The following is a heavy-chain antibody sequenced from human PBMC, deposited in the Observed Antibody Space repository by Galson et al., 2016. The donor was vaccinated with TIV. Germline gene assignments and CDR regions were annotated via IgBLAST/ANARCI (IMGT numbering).Heavy chain of an antibody. CDR2: INTATGYT. CDR3: ARLGYCSSMSCFQFDP. CDR1: GYTFTSYG. D-gene: IGHD2-2*01. V-gene: IGHV1-3*04. J-gene: IGHJ5*02. Sequence: SVKVSCQASGYTFTSYGIHWMRQAPGQRLEWMGWINTATGYTKYSQTFQDRITITRDTSASTAYMELSSLRSEDTATYYCARLGYCSSMSCFQFDPWGQGTLVSVSS.